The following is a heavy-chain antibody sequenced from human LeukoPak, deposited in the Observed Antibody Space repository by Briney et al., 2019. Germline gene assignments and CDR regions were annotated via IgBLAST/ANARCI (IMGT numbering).Heavy chain of an antibody. CDR1: GGSISSGSFY. Sequence: PSETLSLTCSVSGGSISSGSFYWYWIRQPAGKGLEWIGRIYSSGSTNYNPSLKSRVTISLDTSKNQFSLKLSSVTAADTAVYFCARAARDGYNYDAFEIWGQGTMVTVSS. V-gene: IGHV4-61*02. CDR3: ARAARDGYNYDAFEI. J-gene: IGHJ3*02. D-gene: IGHD5-24*01. CDR2: IYSSGST.